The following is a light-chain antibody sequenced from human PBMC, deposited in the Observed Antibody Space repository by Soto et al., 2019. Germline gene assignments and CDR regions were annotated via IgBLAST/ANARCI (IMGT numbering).Light chain of an antibody. J-gene: IGKJ4*01. CDR1: QGISSY. Sequence: IQLTQSPASLSASVGDRVTISCRASQGISSYLAWYQQEPGKAPKLLIYAASTLQSGVPSRFSGGGSGTDFTLTISSLQPEDFATYYCQQLDSYPLTFGEGTKVDIK. CDR3: QQLDSYPLT. CDR2: AAS. V-gene: IGKV1-9*01.